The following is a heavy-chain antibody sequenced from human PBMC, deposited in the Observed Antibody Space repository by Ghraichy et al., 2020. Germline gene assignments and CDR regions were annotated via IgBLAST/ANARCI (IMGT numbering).Heavy chain of an antibody. Sequence: GGSLRLSCAASGFSFSSYEMNWVRQAPGKGLEWVSYISSSGSTIYYADSVKGRFTISRDNAQNSLFLQMNSLRAEDTAFYYLARDTRYDILTGSLDAWGQGTLVTVSS. V-gene: IGHV3-48*03. D-gene: IGHD3-9*01. CDR2: ISSSGSTI. CDR3: ARDTRYDILTGSLDA. J-gene: IGHJ5*02. CDR1: GFSFSSYE.